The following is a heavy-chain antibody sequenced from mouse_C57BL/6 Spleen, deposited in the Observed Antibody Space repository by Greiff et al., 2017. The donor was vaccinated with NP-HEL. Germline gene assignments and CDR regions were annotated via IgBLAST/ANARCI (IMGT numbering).Heavy chain of an antibody. CDR2: IHPNSGST. Sequence: VQLQQSGAELVKPGASVKLSCKASGYTFTSYWMHWVKQRPGQGLEWIGMIHPNSGSTNYNEKFKSKATLTVDKSSSTAYMQLSSLTSEDSAVYYCARPFYYGSSYYAMDYWGQGTSVTVSS. CDR1: GYTFTSYW. D-gene: IGHD1-1*01. CDR3: ARPFYYGSSYYAMDY. J-gene: IGHJ4*01. V-gene: IGHV1-64*01.